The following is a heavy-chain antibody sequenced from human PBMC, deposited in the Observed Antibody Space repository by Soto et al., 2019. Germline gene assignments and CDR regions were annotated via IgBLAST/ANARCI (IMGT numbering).Heavy chain of an antibody. D-gene: IGHD2-15*01. V-gene: IGHV1-3*01. CDR2: INAGNGNT. CDR1: GYTFTSYS. J-gene: IGHJ6*02. Sequence: ASVKVSCEASGYTFTSYSMHWVRQAPGQRLEWMGWINAGNGNTKYSQKFQGRVTITRDTSASTAYMELSSLRSEDTAVYYCAREFFVVVAARNGMDVWGQGTTVTVSS. CDR3: AREFFVVVAARNGMDV.